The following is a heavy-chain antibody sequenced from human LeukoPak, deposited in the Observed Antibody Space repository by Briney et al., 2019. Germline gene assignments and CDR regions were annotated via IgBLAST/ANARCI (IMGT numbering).Heavy chain of an antibody. D-gene: IGHD6-19*01. J-gene: IGHJ4*02. Sequence: ASVKVSCKASGYTFTGYYMHWVRQAPGQGLEWMGWINPNSGGTNYAQKFQGRVTMTRDTSISTAYMELSRLGSDDTAVYYCARDSVAVAGKFDYWGQGTLVTVSS. CDR2: INPNSGGT. CDR1: GYTFTGYY. V-gene: IGHV1-2*02. CDR3: ARDSVAVAGKFDY.